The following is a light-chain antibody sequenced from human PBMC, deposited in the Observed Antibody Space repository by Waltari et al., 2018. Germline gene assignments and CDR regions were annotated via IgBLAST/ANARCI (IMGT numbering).Light chain of an antibody. CDR2: EVN. CDR1: TSDIGSYNL. CDR3: CSYGGASLRV. V-gene: IGLV2-23*02. Sequence: QSALTQPASVSGSPGQSITISCTGTTSDIGSYNLVSWYQQHPGEVPKLSIYEVNKRPSGVSNRFSGSKSGNTASLTISGLQPEDEADYYCCSYGGASLRVFGGGTKVTVL. J-gene: IGLJ3*02.